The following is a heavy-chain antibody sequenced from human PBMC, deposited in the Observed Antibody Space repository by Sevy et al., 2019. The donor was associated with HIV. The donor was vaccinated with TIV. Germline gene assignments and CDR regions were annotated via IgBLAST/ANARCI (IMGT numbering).Heavy chain of an antibody. D-gene: IGHD6-19*01. CDR2: MNTNTGNT. CDR3: ARVSGWHLRYGLDV. J-gene: IGHJ6*02. Sequence: ASVKVSCEASGFNFRSYDIYWVRQAPGQGLEWMGWMNTNTGNTGFAQKFQGRVTMTRNSSISTAYMELSNLRSEDRAVYYCARVSGWHLRYGLDVWGQGTTVTVSS. CDR1: GFNFRSYD. V-gene: IGHV1-8*02.